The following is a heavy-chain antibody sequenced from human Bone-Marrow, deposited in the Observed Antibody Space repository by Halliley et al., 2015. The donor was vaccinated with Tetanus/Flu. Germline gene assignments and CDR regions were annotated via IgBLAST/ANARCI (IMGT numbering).Heavy chain of an antibody. J-gene: IGHJ4*02. Sequence: EWIGEITNSGSTNYHASLKSRVTISVDTSKNQFSLNLISVTAADTAVYYCARSPSYGDEDYWGQGALVPVAS. V-gene: IGHV4-34*01. CDR2: ITNSGST. CDR3: ARSPSYGDEDY. D-gene: IGHD4-17*01.